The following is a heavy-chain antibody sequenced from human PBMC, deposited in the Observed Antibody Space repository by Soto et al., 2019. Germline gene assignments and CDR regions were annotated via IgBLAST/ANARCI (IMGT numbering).Heavy chain of an antibody. V-gene: IGHV1-69*13. CDR1: GGTFSSYA. J-gene: IGHJ5*02. CDR3: ARSMTAPRRNWFDP. Sequence: SVKVSCKASGGTFSSYAISWVRQAPGQGLERMGEIIPIFGTANYAQKIQGRVTITADESTSTAYMELSSLRSEDTVVYYCARSMTAPRRNWFDPWGQGTLVTSPQ. D-gene: IGHD2-21*02. CDR2: IIPIFGTA.